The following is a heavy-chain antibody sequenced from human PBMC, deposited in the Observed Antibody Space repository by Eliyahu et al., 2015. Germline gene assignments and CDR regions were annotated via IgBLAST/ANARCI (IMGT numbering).Heavy chain of an antibody. CDR3: ARTIWFGELWIWFDP. Sequence: QVQLQESGPGLVKPSETLSLTCTVXGYSXSSGYXWGWXRQPPGKGLAWIGSIYHSGSTYYNPSLKSRVTISVDTSKNQFSLKLSSVTAADTAVYYCARTIWFGELWIWFDPWGQGTLVTVSS. J-gene: IGHJ5*02. CDR1: GYSXSSGYX. CDR2: IYHSGST. V-gene: IGHV4-38-2*02. D-gene: IGHD3-10*01.